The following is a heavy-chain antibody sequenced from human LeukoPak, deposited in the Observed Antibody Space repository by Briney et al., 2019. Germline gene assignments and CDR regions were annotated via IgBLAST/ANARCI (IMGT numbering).Heavy chain of an antibody. J-gene: IGHJ5*02. CDR1: GFTVSSNY. CDR3: ARDFSSDYDS. CDR2: IYAGGST. Sequence: GGSLRLSCAASGFTVSSNYMSWVRQAPGKGLEWVSVIYAGGSTYYADSVKGRFTISRHNSKNTLYLQMNSLRAEDTAVYYCARDFSSDYDSWGQGTLVTVSS. V-gene: IGHV3-53*04. D-gene: IGHD5-12*01.